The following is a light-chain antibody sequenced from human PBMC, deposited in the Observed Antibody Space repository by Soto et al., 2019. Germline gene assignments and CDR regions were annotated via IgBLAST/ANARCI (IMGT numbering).Light chain of an antibody. CDR3: QQEWT. Sequence: EIVMTQSPATLSVSPGERATLSCRARQSVSSNLAWYQQKPGQAPRLLIYGASTRDTGIPARFSGSGSGTEFTLTISSLQSEDFAVYYCQQEWTFGQGTKVEIK. CDR1: QSVSSN. J-gene: IGKJ1*01. V-gene: IGKV3-15*01. CDR2: GAS.